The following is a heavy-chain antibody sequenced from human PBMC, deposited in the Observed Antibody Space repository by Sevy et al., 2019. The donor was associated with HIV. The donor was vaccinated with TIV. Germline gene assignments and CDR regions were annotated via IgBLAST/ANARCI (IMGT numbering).Heavy chain of an antibody. D-gene: IGHD6-6*01. CDR3: ARISSSPRAYYYYFGMDV. Sequence: GESLKISCKGSEYNFTNYWIGWVRQMPGKGLEWMGIIHPGDSGTRYSPSFQDQVTILADKSISTAYLQWSSLKASDTAMYYCARISSSPRAYYYYFGMDVWGQGTTVTVSS. J-gene: IGHJ6*02. V-gene: IGHV5-51*01. CDR2: IHPGDSGT. CDR1: EYNFTNYW.